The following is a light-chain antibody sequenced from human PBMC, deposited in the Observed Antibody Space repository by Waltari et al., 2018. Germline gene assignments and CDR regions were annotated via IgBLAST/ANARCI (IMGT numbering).Light chain of an antibody. Sequence: EIVLTQSPGTLSLSPGERATLSCRSSQSIDSTYLAWYQPKSGQPPRLLIYGASNRATGISDRFSGSVSGTDFTLTISRLDPEDFAVYYCQYYDSSPLWTFDQGP. CDR1: QSIDSTY. CDR3: QYYDSSPLWT. CDR2: GAS. V-gene: IGKV3-20*01. J-gene: IGKJ1*01.